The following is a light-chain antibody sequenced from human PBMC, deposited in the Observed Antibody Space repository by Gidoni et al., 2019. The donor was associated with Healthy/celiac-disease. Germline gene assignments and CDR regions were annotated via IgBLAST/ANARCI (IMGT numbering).Light chain of an antibody. Sequence: IQILHSPSPLSASVGDRVTITCQASQDIINYLNWYQQKPGKAPKLLIYDASNLETGVPSRFSGSGSGTDFTFTISSLQPEDIATYYCQQYDNLPLTFXGXTKVEIK. CDR2: DAS. CDR3: QQYDNLPLT. V-gene: IGKV1-33*01. CDR1: QDIINY. J-gene: IGKJ4*01.